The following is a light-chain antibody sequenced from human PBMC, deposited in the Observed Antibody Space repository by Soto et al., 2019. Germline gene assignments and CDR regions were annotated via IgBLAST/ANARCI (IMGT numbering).Light chain of an antibody. V-gene: IGKV3-15*01. CDR3: QQYNNWWT. J-gene: IGKJ1*01. Sequence: IVMTQSPATLSVSPGERATLSCRASQSVSSNLAWYQQKPGQAPRLLIYGASMRATGIPARFSGSGSGTKFTLTISSLQSEDFAVYYCQQYNNWWTFGQGTKVEIK. CDR1: QSVSSN. CDR2: GAS.